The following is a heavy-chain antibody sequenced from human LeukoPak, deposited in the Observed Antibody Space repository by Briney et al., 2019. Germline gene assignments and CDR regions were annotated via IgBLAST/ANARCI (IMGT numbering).Heavy chain of an antibody. D-gene: IGHD3-3*01. CDR3: ASQRRSGYPGGSGYFDY. J-gene: IGHJ4*02. Sequence: SVKVSCKASGYTFTSYDISWVRQAPGQVLEWMGRIIPIFGTANYAQKFQGRVTITTDESTSTAYMELSSLRSEDTAVYYCASQRRSGYPGGSGYFDYWGQGTLVTVSS. CDR1: GYTFTSYD. CDR2: IIPIFGTA. V-gene: IGHV1-69*05.